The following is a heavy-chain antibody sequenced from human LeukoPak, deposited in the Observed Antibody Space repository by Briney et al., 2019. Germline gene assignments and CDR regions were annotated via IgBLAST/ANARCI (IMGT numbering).Heavy chain of an antibody. CDR2: VLYDGSKK. CDR3: ANFDGSSQAFHL. CDR1: GFTFSNFG. V-gene: IGHV3-30*18. J-gene: IGHJ3*01. D-gene: IGHD6-13*01. Sequence: GRSLRLSCAASGFTFSNFGMHWLRQAPGKGLEWVAAVLYDGSKKFYSDSVKGRFSIYRDNSNYTLFVQMHSLRPDDTAVYYCANFDGSSQAFHLWGQGTMVTVSS.